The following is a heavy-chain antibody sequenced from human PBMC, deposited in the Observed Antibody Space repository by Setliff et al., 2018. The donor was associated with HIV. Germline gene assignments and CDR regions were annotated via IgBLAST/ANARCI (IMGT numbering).Heavy chain of an antibody. CDR3: ARAPSCIGGNCILYYYYYSGLDA. J-gene: IGHJ6*02. CDR2: ITDTGHT. CDR1: GGSLTNHY. V-gene: IGHV4-34*01. Sequence: PSETLSLTCPVYGGSLTNHYWTWIRQPPGRGLEWIGEITDTGHTNYNSSLQSRATISLDTPRKQFSLKLTSVTASDAAVYYCARAPSCIGGNCILYYYYYSGLDAWGQGTTVTVSS. D-gene: IGHD2-15*01.